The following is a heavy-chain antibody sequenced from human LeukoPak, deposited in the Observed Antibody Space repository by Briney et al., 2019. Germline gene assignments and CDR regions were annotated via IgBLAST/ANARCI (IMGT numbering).Heavy chain of an antibody. J-gene: IGHJ5*02. CDR2: INPNSGNT. V-gene: IGHV1-8*02. CDR1: GYTFTGYY. D-gene: IGHD3-3*01. CDR3: ARGHDFWSGYYHT. Sequence: ASVKVSCKASGYTFTGYYIHWVRQAPGQGLEWMGWINPNSGNTGYAQKFQGRVTMTRNTSISTAYMELSSLRSEDTAVYYCARGHDFWSGYYHTWGQGTLVTVSS.